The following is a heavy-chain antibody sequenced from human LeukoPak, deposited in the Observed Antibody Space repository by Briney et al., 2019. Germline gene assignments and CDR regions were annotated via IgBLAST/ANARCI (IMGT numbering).Heavy chain of an antibody. CDR3: ARSLTTLTYEGY. J-gene: IGHJ4*02. CDR1: GLTFSDYA. V-gene: IGHV3-23*01. CDR2: IGGSGAGT. Sequence: PGGSLRLSCAASGLTFSDYAMSWVRQAPGKGLEWVSSIGGSGAGTYYADSVKGRFTVSRDNAKDSLFLQMNSLRAEDTAIYYCARSLTTLTYEGYWGQGTLVTVSS. D-gene: IGHD1-1*01.